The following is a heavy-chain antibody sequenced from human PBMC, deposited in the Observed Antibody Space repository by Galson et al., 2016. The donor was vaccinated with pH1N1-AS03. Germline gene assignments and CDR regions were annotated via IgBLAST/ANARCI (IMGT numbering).Heavy chain of an antibody. D-gene: IGHD4-23*01. CDR1: GFTFSSYG. J-gene: IGHJ4*02. CDR3: ARDVGGPDDY. V-gene: IGHV3-74*01. Sequence: SLRLSCAASGFTFSSYGMHWVRQAPGKGLVWVSHINEDGSTTRYADSVKGRFTISRDNSESTLYLQMNSLGDDDTAVYYCARDVGGPDDYWGQGTLVTVSS. CDR2: INEDGSTT.